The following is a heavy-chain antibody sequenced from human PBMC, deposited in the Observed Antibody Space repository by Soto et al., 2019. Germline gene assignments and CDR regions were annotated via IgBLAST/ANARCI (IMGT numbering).Heavy chain of an antibody. J-gene: IGHJ4*02. CDR2: INHSGST. D-gene: IGHD6-6*01. CDR1: GGSFSGYY. Sequence: SSETLSLTCAVYGGSFSGYYWSWIRQPPGKGLEWIGEINHSGSTNYNPSLKSRVTISVDTSKNQFSLKLSSVTAADTAVYYCARGASSSSLDYWGQGTLVTVSS. CDR3: ARGASSSSLDY. V-gene: IGHV4-34*01.